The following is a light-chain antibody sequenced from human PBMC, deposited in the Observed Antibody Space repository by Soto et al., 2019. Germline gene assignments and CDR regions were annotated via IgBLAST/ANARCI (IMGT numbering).Light chain of an antibody. J-gene: IGKJ2*01. V-gene: IGKV3-15*01. Sequence: VMTRAPATLSVSPGERATLSCRASQSISHNLAWYQQKPGQAPRLLIFGASTRATGISARFSGSGSGTEFTLTISSLQSEDFAVYYCQQSNNWPPYTFGQGTKVDIK. CDR1: QSISHN. CDR2: GAS. CDR3: QQSNNWPPYT.